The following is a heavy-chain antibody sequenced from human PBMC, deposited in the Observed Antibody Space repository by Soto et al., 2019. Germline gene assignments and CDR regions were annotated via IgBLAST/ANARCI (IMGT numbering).Heavy chain of an antibody. D-gene: IGHD7-27*01. V-gene: IGHV4-39*01. J-gene: IGHJ4*02. CDR3: ARRWGYSYDY. Sequence: QLQLQESGPGLVKPSETLSLTCTVSGGSISSYYWGWIRRPRGKGLEWIGSIYYSGSTYYNPSLRRRVPIPVDTYKHQYSLKLSSVTAADTAVYYCARRWGYSYDYWGQGTLDTVSS. CDR2: IYYSGST. CDR1: GGSISSYY.